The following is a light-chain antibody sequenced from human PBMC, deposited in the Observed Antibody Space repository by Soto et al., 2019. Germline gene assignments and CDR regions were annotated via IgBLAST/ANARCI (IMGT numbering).Light chain of an antibody. CDR1: QSVSNY. CDR3: QQYHYWWT. J-gene: IGKJ1*01. Sequence: EIVRTQSPATLSVSPAEKATLSCRASQSVSNYLAWFQQKPGQVPRLRIYGASNRAAGVSARFSGRGSGTEFTLTSSSLQAEDFAVYYCQQYHYWWTFGQGTNVEIK. V-gene: IGKV3-15*01. CDR2: GAS.